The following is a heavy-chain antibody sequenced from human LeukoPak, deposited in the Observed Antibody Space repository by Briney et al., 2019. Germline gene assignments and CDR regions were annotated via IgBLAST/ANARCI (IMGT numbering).Heavy chain of an antibody. D-gene: IGHD1-26*01. CDR2: ISLSAGSI. J-gene: IGHJ6*02. CDR1: AYTFKNYY. CDR3: AKDAGDKSNYYGLDV. V-gene: IGHV1-46*02. Sequence: GASVKVSCKAPAYTFKNYYMHWVRQAPGQGLEWMGRISLSAGSISYAQKFRGSLTISRDTSTSTVYMELSSLRSEDTAVYYCAKDAGDKSNYYGLDVWGQGTTVTVSS.